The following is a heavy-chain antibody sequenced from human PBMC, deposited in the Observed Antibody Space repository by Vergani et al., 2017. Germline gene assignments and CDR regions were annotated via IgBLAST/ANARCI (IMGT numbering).Heavy chain of an antibody. D-gene: IGHD2-15*01. CDR3: ARGPRYCSGGSCYSSFIYYYYMDV. CDR2: ISSSGGST. V-gene: IGHV3-21*04. CDR1: GFTFSSYS. Sequence: EVQLVESGGGLVKPGGSLRLSCAASGFTFSSYSMNWVRQAPGKGLEWVSSISSSGGSTNYADSVKGRFTIARDNSKNTLYLQMNSLRAEDTAVYYCARGPRYCSGGSCYSSFIYYYYMDVWGKGTTVTVSS. J-gene: IGHJ6*03.